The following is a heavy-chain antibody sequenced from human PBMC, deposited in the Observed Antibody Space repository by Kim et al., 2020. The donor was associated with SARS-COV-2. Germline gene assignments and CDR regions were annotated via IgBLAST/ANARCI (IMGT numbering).Heavy chain of an antibody. CDR3: ARVDGLGVLDC. J-gene: IGHJ4*02. CDR2: K. D-gene: IGHD3-10*01. Sequence: KYCAESEKGRFTITKDNSKNTVNLQMNSVRAEDTAVYFCARVDGLGVLDCWGQGTLVTVSS. V-gene: IGHV3-33*01.